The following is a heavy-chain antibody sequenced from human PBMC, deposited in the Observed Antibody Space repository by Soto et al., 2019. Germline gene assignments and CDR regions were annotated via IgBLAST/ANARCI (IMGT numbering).Heavy chain of an antibody. CDR1: GYSFTSYW. V-gene: IGHV5-51*01. CDR3: TSHIYSCSWYYSPYGMDV. Sequence: LGESLKISCKGSGYSFTSYWIGWVRQMPGKGLEWMGIIYPGDSDTRYSPSFQGQVTISADKSISTAYLQWSSLKASDTAMYYCTSHIYSCSWYYSPYGMDVWGQGTMVTVSS. J-gene: IGHJ6*02. CDR2: IYPGDSDT. D-gene: IGHD6-13*01.